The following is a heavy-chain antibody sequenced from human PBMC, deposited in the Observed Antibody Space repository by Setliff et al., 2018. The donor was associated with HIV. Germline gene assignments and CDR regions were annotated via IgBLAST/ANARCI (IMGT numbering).Heavy chain of an antibody. D-gene: IGHD6-13*01. CDR3: ATDPGYSSTWYSESFQH. Sequence: SVKVSCKVSGDTFNNYGLNWVRQAPGQGLEWMGGIIPIFKSSDYAQKFPGRVTITTDESTSTAYMDLSSLKSEDTAIYYGATDPGYSSTWYSESFQHWGQGTVVTVSS. CDR2: IIPIFKSS. CDR1: GDTFNNYG. J-gene: IGHJ1*01. V-gene: IGHV1-69*05.